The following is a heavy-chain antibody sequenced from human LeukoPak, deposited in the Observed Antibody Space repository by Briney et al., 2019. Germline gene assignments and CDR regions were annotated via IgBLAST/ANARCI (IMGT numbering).Heavy chain of an antibody. Sequence: ASVKVSCEVSGYTLTELSMHWVRQAPGKGLEWMGGFDPEDGETIYAQKFQGRVTMTGDTSTDTAYMELSSLRSEDTAVYYCATAPPEQYCSSTSCYTGDWGQGTLVTVSS. D-gene: IGHD2-2*01. CDR3: ATAPPEQYCSSTSCYTGD. J-gene: IGHJ4*02. CDR2: FDPEDGET. CDR1: GYTLTELS. V-gene: IGHV1-24*01.